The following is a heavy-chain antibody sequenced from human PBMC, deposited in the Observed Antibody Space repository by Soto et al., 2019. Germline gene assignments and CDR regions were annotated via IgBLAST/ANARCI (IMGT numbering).Heavy chain of an antibody. D-gene: IGHD2-21*01. CDR2: INPHSGDT. CDR1: GYTFIYYY. Sequence: QVQLVQSGAELKKPGASVKVSCQASGYTFIYYYVHWVRQAPGQGLEWMGWINPHSGDTDYAQKFQGRVTMTRDTSINTVFMELRRLTSDDTALYFCARQGKPHISPRDSYGMDVWGQGTSVTVSS. V-gene: IGHV1-2*02. J-gene: IGHJ6*02. CDR3: ARQGKPHISPRDSYGMDV.